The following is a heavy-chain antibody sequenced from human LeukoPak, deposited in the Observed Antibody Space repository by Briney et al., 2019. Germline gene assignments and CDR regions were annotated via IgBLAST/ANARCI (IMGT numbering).Heavy chain of an antibody. J-gene: IGHJ6*03. V-gene: IGHV3-7*01. CDR1: GFTFSSYC. Sequence: GGSLRLSCAASGFTFSSYCMSWVRQAPGKGLEWVANVKQDGSEKYYVDSVKGRFTISRDNAKNSLYLQMNSLRAEDTAVYYCASLRYHDFWSGYWKYYYYMDVWGKGTTVTVSS. CDR2: VKQDGSEK. CDR3: ASLRYHDFWSGYWKYYYYMDV. D-gene: IGHD3-3*01.